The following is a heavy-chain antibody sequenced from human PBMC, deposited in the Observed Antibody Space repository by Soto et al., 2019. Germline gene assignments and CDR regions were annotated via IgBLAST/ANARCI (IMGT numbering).Heavy chain of an antibody. CDR3: ARGVDTAKAGY. CDR1: GFTVSSHH. D-gene: IGHD5-18*01. V-gene: IGHV3-53*01. J-gene: IGHJ4*02. CDR2: IYPGGNT. Sequence: VQLVESGGGLIQPGGSLRLSCAASGFTVSSHHMTWVRQAPGRGPEWVSTIYPGGNTYYADSVKGRFTISRDTSKNMLYLQMNSLRAEDTAVYYCARGVDTAKAGYWGQVTHVAVSS.